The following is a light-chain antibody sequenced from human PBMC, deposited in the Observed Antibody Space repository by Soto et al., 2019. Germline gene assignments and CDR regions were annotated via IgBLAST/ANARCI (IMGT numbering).Light chain of an antibody. CDR2: AAS. V-gene: IGKV3-20*01. CDR1: QSVNSRN. CDR3: QQFASSPL. J-gene: IGKJ2*01. Sequence: EIVLTQSPGTLSLSPGEKATLSCRASQSVNSRNLAWYQQKPGQAPRLLIYAASSRATGIPDRFSGSGSGIDFTLTMSRLEPDDFAVYFCQQFASSPLFGQGTKLEIK.